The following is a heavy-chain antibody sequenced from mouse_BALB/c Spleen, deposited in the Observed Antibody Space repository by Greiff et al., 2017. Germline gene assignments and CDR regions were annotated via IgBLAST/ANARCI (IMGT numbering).Heavy chain of an antibody. D-gene: IGHD1-1*01. CDR1: GYTFTSYW. CDR3: ARLRDYAMDY. CDR2: IDPSDSET. J-gene: IGHJ4*01. V-gene: IGHV1-69*02. Sequence: QVHVKQPGAELVKPGAPVKLSCKASGYTFTSYWMNWVKQRPGRGLEWIGRIDPSDSETHYNQKFKDKATLTVDKSSSTAYIQLSSLTSEDSAVYYCARLRDYAMDYWGQGTSVTVSS.